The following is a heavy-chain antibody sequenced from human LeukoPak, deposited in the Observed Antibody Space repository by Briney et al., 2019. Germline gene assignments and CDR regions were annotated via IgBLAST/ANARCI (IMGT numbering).Heavy chain of an antibody. CDR3: ARYYGDYSNPIYYYYYMDV. CDR1: GGSISSYY. Sequence: PSETLSLTCTVSGGSISSYYWSWIRQPPGKGLEWIGYIYYSGSTNYNPSLKSRVTISVDTSKNQFSLKLSSVTAADTAVYYCARYYGDYSNPIYYYYYMDVWGKGTTVTISS. CDR2: IYYSGST. J-gene: IGHJ6*03. V-gene: IGHV4-59*01. D-gene: IGHD4-17*01.